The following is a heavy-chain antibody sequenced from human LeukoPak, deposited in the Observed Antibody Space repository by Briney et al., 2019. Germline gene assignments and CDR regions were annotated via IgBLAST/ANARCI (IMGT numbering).Heavy chain of an antibody. J-gene: IGHJ4*02. Sequence: ASVKVSCKASGYTFTSYDINWVRQATGQGLEWMGWMNPNSGNTGYAQKFQGRVTMTRNTSISTVYMELSSLRSEDTAVYYCARQARGVIIWKYYFDYWGQGTLVTVSS. CDR3: ARQARGVIIWKYYFDY. CDR2: MNPNSGNT. V-gene: IGHV1-8*01. D-gene: IGHD3-10*01. CDR1: GYTFTSYD.